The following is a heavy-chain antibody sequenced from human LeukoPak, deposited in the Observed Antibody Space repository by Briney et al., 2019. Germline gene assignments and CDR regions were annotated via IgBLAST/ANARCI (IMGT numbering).Heavy chain of an antibody. J-gene: IGHJ4*02. V-gene: IGHV3-23*01. D-gene: IGHD6-19*01. CDR1: GFIFSNYA. CDR2: ISVSGDKT. CDR3: AKWSGWSSYYFDF. Sequence: GGSLRLSCAAPGFIFSNYAMSWVRQAPGKGPEWVSSISVSGDKTYYTDSVTGRFTISRDDSENTLYLQANSLTAEDTAVYYCAKWSGWSSYYFDFWGQGALVTVSS.